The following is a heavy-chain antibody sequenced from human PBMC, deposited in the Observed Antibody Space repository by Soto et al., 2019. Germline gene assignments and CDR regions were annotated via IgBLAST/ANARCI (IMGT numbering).Heavy chain of an antibody. Sequence: EVQLVESGGGLVQPGGSLRLSCAGSGFTFGADWMTWVRQAPGKGLEWVANINRAGDDRYYMDSVKDRFTISRDNARNSLYLHMNSLRVDDTAVYYCTRDLDTRGSAPISEFWGQGTLVTVSS. V-gene: IGHV3-7*03. J-gene: IGHJ4*02. CDR1: GFTFGADW. D-gene: IGHD3-22*01. CDR2: INRAGDDR. CDR3: TRDLDTRGSAPISEF.